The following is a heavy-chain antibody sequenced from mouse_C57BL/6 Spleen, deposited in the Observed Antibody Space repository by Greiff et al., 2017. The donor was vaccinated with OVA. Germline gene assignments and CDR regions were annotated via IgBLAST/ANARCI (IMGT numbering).Heavy chain of an antibody. CDR1: GYTFTSYW. J-gene: IGHJ3*01. CDR2: IHPNSGST. CDR3: ARSAMDYDDWFAY. V-gene: IGHV1-64*01. D-gene: IGHD2-4*01. Sequence: HVQLKQPWAELVKPGASVKLSCKASGYTFTSYWMHWVKQRPGQGLEWIGMIHPNSGSTNYNEKFKSKATLTVDKSSSTAYMQLSSLTSEDSAVYDCARSAMDYDDWFAYWGQGTLVTVSA.